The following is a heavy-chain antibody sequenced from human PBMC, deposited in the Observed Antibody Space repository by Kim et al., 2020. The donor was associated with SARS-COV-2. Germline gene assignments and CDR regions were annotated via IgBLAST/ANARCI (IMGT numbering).Heavy chain of an antibody. D-gene: IGHD2-2*01. CDR3: ITECSSISCRDG. V-gene: IGHV3-15*01. CDR2: IKIKSDGETT. Sequence: GGSLRLSCAASGFTFSNAWMSWVRQAPGKGLEWVGRIKIKSDGETTDYAAPVKGRFIISRDDSKNTLYLQMNSLATEDTAVYYCITECSSISCRDGWGQG. J-gene: IGHJ1*01. CDR1: GFTFSNAW.